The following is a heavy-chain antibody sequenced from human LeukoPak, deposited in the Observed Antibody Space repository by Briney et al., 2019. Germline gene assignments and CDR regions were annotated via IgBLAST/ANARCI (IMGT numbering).Heavy chain of an antibody. D-gene: IGHD2-15*01. Sequence: SVKVSCKASGGTFISYTISWVRQAPGQGLEWMGRIIPILGIANYAQKFQGRVTITADKSTSTAYMEPSSLRSEDTAVYYCARAPGISQAADYWGQGTLVTVSS. V-gene: IGHV1-69*02. CDR1: GGTFISYT. J-gene: IGHJ4*02. CDR3: ARAPGISQAADY. CDR2: IIPILGIA.